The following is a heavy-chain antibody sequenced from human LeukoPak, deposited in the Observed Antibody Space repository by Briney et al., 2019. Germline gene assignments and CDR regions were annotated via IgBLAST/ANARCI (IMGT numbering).Heavy chain of an antibody. CDR1: GGTFSSYA. J-gene: IGHJ4*02. D-gene: IGHD3-10*01. Sequence: ASVNVSCKASGGTFSSYAISWVRQAPGQGLEWMGGIIPIFGTANYAQKFQGRVTITTDESTSTAYMELSSLRSEDTAVYYCARVDGSGWWYFDYWGQGTLVTVSS. V-gene: IGHV1-69*05. CDR2: IIPIFGTA. CDR3: ARVDGSGWWYFDY.